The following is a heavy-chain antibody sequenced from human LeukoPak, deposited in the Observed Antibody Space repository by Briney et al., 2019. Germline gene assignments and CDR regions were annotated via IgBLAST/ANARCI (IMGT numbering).Heavy chain of an antibody. V-gene: IGHV1-2*02. CDR3: VPSANYYYFDY. CDR1: GYTFTNYY. Sequence: ASVKVSCKASGYTFTNYYMHWVRQAPGLGFEWMGWINPKSGGTPYPQKFQGRLTMTRDTSISTAYMDLSSLRSDDTAVYYCVPSANYYYFDYWGQGTLVTVSS. D-gene: IGHD4/OR15-4a*01. J-gene: IGHJ4*02. CDR2: INPKSGGT.